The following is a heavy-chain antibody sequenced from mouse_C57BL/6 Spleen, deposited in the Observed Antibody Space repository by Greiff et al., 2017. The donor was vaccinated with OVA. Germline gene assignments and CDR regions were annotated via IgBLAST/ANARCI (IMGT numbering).Heavy chain of an antibody. CDR1: GYTFTDYY. CDR2: INPNNGGT. D-gene: IGHD3-2*02. CDR3: ARSGWDVGY. Sequence: VQLQQSGPELVKPGASVKISCKASGYTFTDYYMNWVKQSHGKSLEWIGDINPNNGGTSYNQKFKGKATLTVDKSSSTAYMELRSLTSEDSAVYYCARSGWDVGYWGQGTTLTVSS. J-gene: IGHJ2*01. V-gene: IGHV1-26*01.